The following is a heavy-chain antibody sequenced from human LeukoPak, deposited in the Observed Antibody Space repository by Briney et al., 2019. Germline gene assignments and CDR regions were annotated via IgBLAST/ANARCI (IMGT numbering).Heavy chain of an antibody. CDR3: ARDMGASDY. J-gene: IGHJ4*02. D-gene: IGHD1-26*01. Sequence: PGGSLRLSCAASGFTFDDYAMHWVRQAPGKGLEWVSGISWNSGRIAYADSVKGRFTISRDNAKNSLYLQMNSLRAEDTAVYYCARDMGASDYWGQGTLVTVSS. CDR1: GFTFDDYA. V-gene: IGHV3-9*01. CDR2: ISWNSGRI.